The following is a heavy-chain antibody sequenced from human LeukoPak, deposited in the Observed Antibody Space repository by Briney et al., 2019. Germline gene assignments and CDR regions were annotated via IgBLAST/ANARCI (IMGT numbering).Heavy chain of an antibody. CDR1: GFTFDDYG. CDR3: ARGYSSGWLFDY. D-gene: IGHD6-19*01. V-gene: IGHV3-20*04. J-gene: IGHJ4*02. Sequence: GGSLRLSCGASGFTFDDYGMSWGRQAPGKGLGWVSGINWNGGTTSYADSVKGRFTISRDNAKNSLYLQMNSLRAEDTALYYCARGYSSGWLFDYWGQGTLVTVSS. CDR2: INWNGGTT.